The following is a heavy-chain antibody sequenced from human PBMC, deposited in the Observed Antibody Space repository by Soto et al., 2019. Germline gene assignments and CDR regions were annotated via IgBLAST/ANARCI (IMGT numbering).Heavy chain of an antibody. CDR2: TSAYNGNT. V-gene: IGHV1-18*01. Sequence: QVQLVQSGAEVKKPGASVKVSCKASGYTFTSYGISWVRQAPGQGLEWMGWTSAYNGNTNYAQKLQGRVTMTTDTSTSTAYMELRSLRSDDTAVYYCARASPSIVATIPLGYWGQGTLVTVSS. CDR3: ARASPSIVATIPLGY. CDR1: GYTFTSYG. J-gene: IGHJ4*02. D-gene: IGHD5-12*01.